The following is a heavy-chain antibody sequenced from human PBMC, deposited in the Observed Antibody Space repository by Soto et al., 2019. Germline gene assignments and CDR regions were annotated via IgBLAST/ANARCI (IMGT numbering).Heavy chain of an antibody. CDR1: GGTFSSYT. D-gene: IGHD2-15*01. V-gene: IGHV1-69*02. CDR2: IIPILGIA. CDR3: ARGPKPYCSGGSCYSDYYYYYMDV. Sequence: SVKVSCKASGGTFSSYTISWVRQAPGQGLEWMGRIIPILGIANYAQKFQGRVTITADKSTSTAYMELSSLRSEDTAVYYCARGPKPYCSGGSCYSDYYYYYMDVWGKGTTVTVSS. J-gene: IGHJ6*03.